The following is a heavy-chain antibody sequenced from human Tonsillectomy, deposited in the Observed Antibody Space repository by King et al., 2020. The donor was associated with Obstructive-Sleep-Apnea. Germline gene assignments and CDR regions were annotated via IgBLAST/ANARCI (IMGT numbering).Heavy chain of an antibody. CDR1: AYSISSGYY. V-gene: IGHV4-38-2*02. Sequence: QLQESGPGLVKPSETLSLTCTVSAYSISSGYYWGWCRQHPGEGLEWIGSIYQCGSTLYHPSLKSRLTMTLDTSKNKFSLKLNSATAAETAVYYCARAGSGLKFDSWGQGTLVTVSS. D-gene: IGHD6-19*01. CDR2: IYQCGST. CDR3: ARAGSGLKFDS. J-gene: IGHJ4*02.